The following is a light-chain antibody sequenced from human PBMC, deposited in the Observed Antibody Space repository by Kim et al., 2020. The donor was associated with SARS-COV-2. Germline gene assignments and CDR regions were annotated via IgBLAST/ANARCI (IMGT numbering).Light chain of an antibody. CDR3: QAWDSSTVV. V-gene: IGLV3-1*01. CDR1: KLGDKY. J-gene: IGLJ2*01. CDR2: QDS. Sequence: SYELTQPPSVSVSPGQTASITCSGDKLGDKYACWYQQKPGQSLVVVIHQDSKRPSGIPERFSGSNSGNTATLTISGTQAMDEADYYCQAWDSSTVVFGGG.